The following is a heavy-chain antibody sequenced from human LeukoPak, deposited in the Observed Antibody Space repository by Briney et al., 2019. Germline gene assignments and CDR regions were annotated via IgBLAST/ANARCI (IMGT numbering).Heavy chain of an antibody. CDR3: AKDGIAVATDY. V-gene: IGHV3-23*01. CDR2: ISGSGGST. Sequence: GGSLRLSCAASGFTFSSYSMNWVRQAPGKGLEWVSAISGSGGSTYHADSVKGRFTISRDNSKNTLYLQMNSLRAEDTAVYYCAKDGIAVATDYWGQGTLVTVSS. CDR1: GFTFSSYS. J-gene: IGHJ4*02. D-gene: IGHD6-19*01.